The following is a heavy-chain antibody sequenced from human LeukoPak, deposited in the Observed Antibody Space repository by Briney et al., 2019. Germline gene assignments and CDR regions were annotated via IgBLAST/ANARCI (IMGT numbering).Heavy chain of an antibody. CDR1: GYTFTSFP. CDR2: INTNTGNP. V-gene: IGHV7-4-1*02. J-gene: IGHJ4*02. CDR3: ARDPPRRPLTSDQGY. D-gene: IGHD1-20*01. Sequence: ASVKVSCKTSGYTFTSFPMNWVRLAPGQGLEWMGWINTNTGNPTYAQDFTGRFVFSLDISVSTAYLEINNLKPEDSGVYYCARDPPRRPLTSDQGYWGQGTLVTVSS.